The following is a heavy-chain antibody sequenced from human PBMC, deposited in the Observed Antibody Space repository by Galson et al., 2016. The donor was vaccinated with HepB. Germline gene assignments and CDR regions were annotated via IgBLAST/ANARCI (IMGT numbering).Heavy chain of an antibody. Sequence: LRLSCAASGFTFSRYAMTWVRQAPGKGLEWVSGLSGSGAHTYYADSVKGRFTISRDNSKNTLYLQMNSLRVEDTAVYYCAKDYVGGSYLLTQFDYWGQGTLVTVSS. CDR3: AKDYVGGSYLLTQFDY. CDR2: LSGSGAHT. D-gene: IGHD3-16*02. CDR1: GFTFSRYA. V-gene: IGHV3-23*01. J-gene: IGHJ4*02.